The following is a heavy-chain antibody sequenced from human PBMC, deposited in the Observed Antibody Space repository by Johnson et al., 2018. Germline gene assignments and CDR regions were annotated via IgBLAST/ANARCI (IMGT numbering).Heavy chain of an antibody. J-gene: IGHJ1*01. Sequence: QVQLQQWGAGLLKPSETLSLTCAVYGGSFSGYYWSWIRQPPGKGLEWIGEINHSGSPNYNPSLKSRVTISVDTSKNQFSLKLSSVTAADTAVYYCARGLRIVGAKYFQHWGQGTLVTVSS. D-gene: IGHD1-26*01. CDR3: ARGLRIVGAKYFQH. CDR2: INHSGSP. V-gene: IGHV4-34*01. CDR1: GGSFSGYY.